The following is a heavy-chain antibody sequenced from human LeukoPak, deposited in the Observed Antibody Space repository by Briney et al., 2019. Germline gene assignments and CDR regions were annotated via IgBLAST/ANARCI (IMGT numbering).Heavy chain of an antibody. CDR3: ARGGGYCSSTSCYFDY. CDR2: ISYNRST. J-gene: IGHJ4*02. V-gene: IGHV4-59*08. CDR1: GGSISTYC. Sequence: SETLSLTCTVSGGSISTYCWTWIRQPPGKGLEWIGYISYNRSTNYNPSLKSRVTISVDTSRDQFSLHLNSVTAADTAVYYCARGGGYCSSTSCYFDYWGQGSLVSVSS. D-gene: IGHD2-2*01.